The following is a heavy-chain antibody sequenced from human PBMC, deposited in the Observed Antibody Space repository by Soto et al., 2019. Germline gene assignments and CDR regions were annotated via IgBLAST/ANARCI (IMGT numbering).Heavy chain of an antibody. J-gene: IGHJ5*02. CDR2: ISSSSSYT. Sequence: GGALRLSCAASGFTFSDYYMSWILQAPGKGLEWVSYISSSSSYTNYADSVKGRFTISRDNAKNSLYLQMNSLRAEDTAVYYCARDHYGPGWFDPWGQGTLVTVSS. CDR1: GFTFSDYY. D-gene: IGHD3-10*01. V-gene: IGHV3-11*05. CDR3: ARDHYGPGWFDP.